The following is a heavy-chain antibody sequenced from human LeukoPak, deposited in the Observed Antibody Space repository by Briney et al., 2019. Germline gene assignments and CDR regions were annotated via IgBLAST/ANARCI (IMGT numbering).Heavy chain of an antibody. Sequence: GGSLRLSCAASGFTFSSYSMNWVRQAPGKGLEWVSSISSSSSYIYYADSVKGRFTISRDNSKNTLYLQMNSLRAEDTAVYYCARGIGYSWGYFDYWGQGTLVTVSS. CDR2: ISSSSSYI. D-gene: IGHD5-18*01. J-gene: IGHJ4*02. V-gene: IGHV3-21*01. CDR3: ARGIGYSWGYFDY. CDR1: GFTFSSYS.